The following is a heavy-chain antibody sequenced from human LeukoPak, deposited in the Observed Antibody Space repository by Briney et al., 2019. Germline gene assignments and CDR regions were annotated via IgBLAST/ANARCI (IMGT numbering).Heavy chain of an antibody. Sequence: GGSLRLSCAASGFTFTDHYMSWIRQAPGKGLEWVSYISSGSTYTNYADSVRGRFTISRDNAKNSLYLQMNSLRAEDTAVYYCARDFYGDYPFFDYWGQGTLVTVSS. J-gene: IGHJ4*02. CDR1: GFTFTDHY. D-gene: IGHD4-17*01. CDR2: ISSGSTYT. V-gene: IGHV3-11*06. CDR3: ARDFYGDYPFFDY.